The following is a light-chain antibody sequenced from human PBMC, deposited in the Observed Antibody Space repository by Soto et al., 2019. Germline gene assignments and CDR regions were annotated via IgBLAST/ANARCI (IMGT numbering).Light chain of an antibody. CDR1: QSVSSN. CDR3: QQYNNWPPYMYT. J-gene: IGKJ2*01. Sequence: EIVMTQSPATLFGSPVERSTLSCRASQSVSSNLAWYQQKPGQAPRLLIYGASTRATGIPARFSGSVSGTEFTLTISSLQSEDFAVYYCQQYNNWPPYMYTFGQETKLEIK. V-gene: IGKV3-15*01. CDR2: GAS.